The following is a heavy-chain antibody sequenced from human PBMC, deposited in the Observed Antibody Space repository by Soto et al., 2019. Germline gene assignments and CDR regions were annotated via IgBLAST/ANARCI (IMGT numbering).Heavy chain of an antibody. CDR3: ARDKITGLFDY. CDR1: GGSFSGYD. J-gene: IGHJ4*02. D-gene: IGHD2-8*02. CDR2: INHSGST. Sequence: SETLSLTCAVYGGSFSGYDWTWIRQPPGTGLEWIGEINHSGSTNYNPSLKSRVTISVDTSKNQFSLKPTSVTAADTAVYYCARDKITGLFDYWGQGTLVTVSS. V-gene: IGHV4-34*01.